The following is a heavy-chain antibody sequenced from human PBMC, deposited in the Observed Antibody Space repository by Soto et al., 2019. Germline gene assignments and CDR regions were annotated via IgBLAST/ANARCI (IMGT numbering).Heavy chain of an antibody. D-gene: IGHD4-17*01. Sequence: ASVKVSCKVSGYTLTELSMHWVRQAPGKGLEWMGGFDPEDGETIYAQKFQGRVTMTEDTSTDTAYMELSSLRSEDTAVYYCATVFGYGDHPRYFDYWGQGTLVTVSS. J-gene: IGHJ4*02. V-gene: IGHV1-24*01. CDR3: ATVFGYGDHPRYFDY. CDR2: FDPEDGET. CDR1: GYTLTELS.